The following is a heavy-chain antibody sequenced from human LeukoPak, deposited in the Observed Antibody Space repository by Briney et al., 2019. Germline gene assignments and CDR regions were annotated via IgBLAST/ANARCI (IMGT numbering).Heavy chain of an antibody. V-gene: IGHV3-23*01. CDR3: ANDFDH. CDR1: GFTFNNYA. J-gene: IGHJ4*02. Sequence: PGGSLRLSCAASGFTFNNYAMSWVRQAPGKGLEWVSTISGSDDNTYYAASVKGRFTISRDIPKNTLYLQMNSLRADDTAVYYCANDFDHWGQGTLVTVSS. CDR2: ISGSDDNT.